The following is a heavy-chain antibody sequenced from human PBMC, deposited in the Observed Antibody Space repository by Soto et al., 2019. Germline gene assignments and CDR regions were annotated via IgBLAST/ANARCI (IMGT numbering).Heavy chain of an antibody. V-gene: IGHV1-2*02. Sequence: ASVKVSCKSSGYTFTDFYIHWVRQGPGQGLEWVGWINPKNGGINYAQKFQGRVTMTRDTSVNTSYMYLNRLNFDDSAIYYCVRGRSVLYLDLWGRGTQVTVSS. CDR1: GYTFTDFY. D-gene: IGHD1-20*01. J-gene: IGHJ1*01. CDR3: VRGRSVLYLDL. CDR2: INPKNGGI.